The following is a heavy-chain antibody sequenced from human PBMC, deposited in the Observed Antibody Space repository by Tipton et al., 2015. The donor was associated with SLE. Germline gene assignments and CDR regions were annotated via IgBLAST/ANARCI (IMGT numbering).Heavy chain of an antibody. V-gene: IGHV3-72*01. CDR2: IRNKAKTYST. D-gene: IGHD6-6*01. CDR1: GLTFSDYY. J-gene: IGHJ2*01. Sequence: GSLRLSCGASGLTFSDYYMDWVRQAPGKGLEWVARIRNKAKTYSTEYAAAVKGRFTISRDDSKNLLDLQMNSLKTEDTAVYYCATSRSSSGHWHFDLWGRGTLVTVSS. CDR3: ATSRSSSGHWHFDL.